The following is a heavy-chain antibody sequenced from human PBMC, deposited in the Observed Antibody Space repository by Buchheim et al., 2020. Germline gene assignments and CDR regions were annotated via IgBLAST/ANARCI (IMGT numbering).Heavy chain of an antibody. Sequence: QVQLVESGGGVVQPGRSLRLSCAASGFTFSSYGVHWVRQAPGKGLEWVAVISSDGSNKYYPDSVKGRFTISRDNSKNTLYLQMNSLRSEDTAVYYCASEWSQDYWGQGTL. CDR3: ASEWSQDY. CDR1: GFTFSSYG. J-gene: IGHJ4*02. V-gene: IGHV3-30*03. CDR2: ISSDGSNK. D-gene: IGHD3-3*01.